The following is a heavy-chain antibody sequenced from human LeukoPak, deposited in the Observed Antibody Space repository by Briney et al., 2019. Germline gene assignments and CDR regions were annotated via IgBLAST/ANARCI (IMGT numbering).Heavy chain of an antibody. D-gene: IGHD6-19*01. Sequence: GGSLRLSCAASGFTFSSYAMSWVRQGPGKGLEWVSSLSGSDRTTYYADSVKGRFTISRDSSKNTLYLQMSSLRGEDTAVYYCAKVSSGWSLDYWGQGTLVTVSS. CDR1: GFTFSSYA. J-gene: IGHJ4*02. V-gene: IGHV3-23*01. CDR2: LSGSDRTT. CDR3: AKVSSGWSLDY.